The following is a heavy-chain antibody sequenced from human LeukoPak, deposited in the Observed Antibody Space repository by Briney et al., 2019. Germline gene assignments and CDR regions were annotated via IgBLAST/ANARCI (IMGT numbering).Heavy chain of an antibody. Sequence: GGSLRLSCAASGFTFSSYALTWVRQAPGMGLEWVSSISDTGGRTFYTDSVKGRFTISRDNSKDTLFLQMNSLKVEDTAVYFCARGEGLWFGELFTYWGQGTLVSVSS. V-gene: IGHV3-23*01. CDR3: ARGEGLWFGELFTY. CDR2: ISDTGGRT. CDR1: GFTFSSYA. J-gene: IGHJ4*02. D-gene: IGHD3-10*01.